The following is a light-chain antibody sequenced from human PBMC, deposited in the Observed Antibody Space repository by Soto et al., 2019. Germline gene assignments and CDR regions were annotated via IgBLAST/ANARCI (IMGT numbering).Light chain of an antibody. CDR3: QQYGSPRLT. CDR2: GAS. V-gene: IGKV3-20*01. Sequence: EIVLTQSPGTLSLSPGERATLSCRASQSVSSSYLAWYQQKPGQAPRLLIYGASSRATGIPDRFSGSGSGTGFTLTISRLEPADFAVYYCQQYGSPRLTFGGGTKVEIK. CDR1: QSVSSSY. J-gene: IGKJ4*01.